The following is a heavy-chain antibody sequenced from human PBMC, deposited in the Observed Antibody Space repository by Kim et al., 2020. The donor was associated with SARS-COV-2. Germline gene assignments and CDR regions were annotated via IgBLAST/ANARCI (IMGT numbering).Heavy chain of an antibody. CDR3: ARGAGYYHGSGSYFPDNPPTNIIIDY. V-gene: IGHV4-34*01. D-gene: IGHD3-10*01. J-gene: IGHJ4*02. CDR2: INHSGST. CDR1: GGSFSGYY. Sequence: SETLSLTCAVYGGSFSGYYWSWIRQPPGKGLEWIGEINHSGSTNYNPSLKSRVTISVDTSKNQFSLKLSSVTAADTAVYYCARGAGYYHGSGSYFPDNPPTNIIIDYWGQGTLVTVSS.